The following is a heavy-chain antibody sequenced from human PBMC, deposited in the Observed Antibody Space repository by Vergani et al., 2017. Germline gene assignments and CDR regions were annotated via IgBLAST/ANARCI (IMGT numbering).Heavy chain of an antibody. CDR3: ARAGYSYVTYPPRHYGMDV. Sequence: QVQLVQSGAEVKKPGSSVKVSCKAAGGTFSSYAISWVRQAPGQGLEWMGGIIPIFGTANYAQKFQGRVTITADESTSTAYMELSSLRSEDTAVYYCARAGYSYVTYPPRHYGMDVWGQGTTVTVSS. CDR1: GGTFSSYA. CDR2: IIPIFGTA. J-gene: IGHJ6*02. V-gene: IGHV1-69*01. D-gene: IGHD5-18*01.